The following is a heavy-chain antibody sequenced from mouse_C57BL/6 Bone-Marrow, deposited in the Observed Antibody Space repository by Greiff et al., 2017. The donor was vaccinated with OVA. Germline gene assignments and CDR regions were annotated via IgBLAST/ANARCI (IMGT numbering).Heavy chain of an antibody. Sequence: EVKLVESGGGLLQPGGSLKLSCASSGFTFSDYYMYWVRQTPEKRLEWVAYISNGGGSTYYPDTVKGRFTISRDNAKNTLYLQMSRLKSEDTAMYYCARHENDGYFFDYWGQGTTLTVSS. V-gene: IGHV5-12*01. CDR1: GFTFSDYY. D-gene: IGHD2-3*01. CDR3: ARHENDGYFFDY. J-gene: IGHJ2*01. CDR2: ISNGGGST.